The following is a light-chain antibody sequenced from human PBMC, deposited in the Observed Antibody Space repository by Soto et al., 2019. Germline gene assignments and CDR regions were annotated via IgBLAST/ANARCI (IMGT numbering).Light chain of an antibody. V-gene: IGKV1-9*01. Sequence: DLQLNQSPSFLSASVGDRVTITCRASQGISSSLAWYQQRAGKAPKFLIYADPTLQRGAQSRFRGSATGTDFALTISSLQPEDSASYYCQQLKSYPLTFGGGTKVEIK. CDR2: ADP. CDR3: QQLKSYPLT. CDR1: QGISSS. J-gene: IGKJ4*01.